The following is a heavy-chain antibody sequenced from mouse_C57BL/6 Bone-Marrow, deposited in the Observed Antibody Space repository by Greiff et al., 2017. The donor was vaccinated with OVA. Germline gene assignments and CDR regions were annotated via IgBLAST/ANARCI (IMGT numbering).Heavy chain of an antibody. V-gene: IGHV1-4*01. J-gene: IGHJ2*01. D-gene: IGHD2-5*01. CDR3: ARYSNLYFDY. Sequence: VQLQQSGAELARPGASVKMSCKASGYTFTSYTMHWVKQRPGQGLEWIGYINPSSGYTKYNQKFKDKATLTADKSTSTAHMQLSSLTSEDSAVYYCARYSNLYFDYWGQGTTLTVSS. CDR2: INPSSGYT. CDR1: GYTFTSYT.